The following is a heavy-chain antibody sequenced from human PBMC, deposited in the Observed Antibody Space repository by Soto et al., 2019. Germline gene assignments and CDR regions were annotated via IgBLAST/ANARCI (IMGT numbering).Heavy chain of an antibody. CDR2: INHSGST. CDR3: ARMVRGSYSGYDY. Sequence: SETLSLTCAVYGGSFSCYYWSWIRQPPGKGLEWIGEINHSGSTNYNPSLKSRVTISVDTSKNQFSLKLSSVTAADTAVYYCARMVRGSYSGYDYWGQGTLVTVSS. J-gene: IGHJ4*02. V-gene: IGHV4-34*01. D-gene: IGHD1-26*01. CDR1: GGSFSCYY.